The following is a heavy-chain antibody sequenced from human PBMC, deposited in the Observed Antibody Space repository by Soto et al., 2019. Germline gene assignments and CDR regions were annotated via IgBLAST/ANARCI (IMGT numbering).Heavy chain of an antibody. CDR3: AREYYDFWSGYFYYYYYVMDV. CDR1: GGTFSSYA. D-gene: IGHD3-3*01. CDR2: SIPIFGTA. J-gene: IGHJ6*02. V-gene: IGHV1-69*13. Sequence: SVKVSCKASGGTFSSYASSWVRQAPGQGLEWMGGSIPIFGTANYAQKFQGRVTITADETTSTAYMELSSLRSEDTAVYYCAREYYDFWSGYFYYYYYVMDVWGQGTRVTVSS.